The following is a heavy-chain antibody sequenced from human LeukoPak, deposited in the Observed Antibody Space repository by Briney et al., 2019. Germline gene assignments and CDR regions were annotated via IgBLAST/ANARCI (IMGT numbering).Heavy chain of an antibody. Sequence: GGSLRLSCAASGFTVSSNYMSWVREAPGKGLEWVSVIYSGGSTYYADSVKGRFTISRDNSKNTLYLQMNSLRAEDTAVYYCARGEGLAARLWFDPWGQGTLVTVSS. V-gene: IGHV3-53*01. CDR3: ARGEGLAARLWFDP. J-gene: IGHJ5*02. CDR1: GFTVSSNY. D-gene: IGHD6-6*01. CDR2: IYSGGST.